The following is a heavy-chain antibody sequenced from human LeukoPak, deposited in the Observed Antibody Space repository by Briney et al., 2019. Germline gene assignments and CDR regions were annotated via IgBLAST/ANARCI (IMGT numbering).Heavy chain of an antibody. Sequence: GGSLRLSCAASGFTFSDYYMSWIRQAPGKALEWVSYISTSGSTIYYADSVKGRLTISRDNAKNSLYLQMNSLRAEDTAVYYCARDWTMKEAFDIWGQGTMVTVSS. CDR3: ARDWTMKEAFDI. D-gene: IGHD3-22*01. J-gene: IGHJ3*02. CDR1: GFTFSDYY. CDR2: ISTSGSTI. V-gene: IGHV3-11*01.